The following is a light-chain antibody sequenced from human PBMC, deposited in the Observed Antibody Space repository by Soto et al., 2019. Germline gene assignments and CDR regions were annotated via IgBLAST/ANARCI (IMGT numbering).Light chain of an antibody. CDR2: DAS. Sequence: DIQLTQSPSFLSASVGDRVTITCRASQGISSHLAWYQQKPGKAHKLLIYDASTLQSEAQSRFSGSGSGTEFTLTIRSLLPEDFATYHCKQLKSFPLNFGQGTRLEIK. J-gene: IGKJ5*01. CDR3: KQLKSFPLN. V-gene: IGKV1-9*01. CDR1: QGISSH.